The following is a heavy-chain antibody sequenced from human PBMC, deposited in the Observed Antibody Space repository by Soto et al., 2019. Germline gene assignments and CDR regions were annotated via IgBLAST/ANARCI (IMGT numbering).Heavy chain of an antibody. CDR2: ISGSFVST. J-gene: IGHJ4*01. D-gene: IGHD2-8*01. V-gene: IGHV3-23*01. Sequence: GGSLRLSCVASGFSFSSYAMNWVRQAPGKGLEWVSTISGSFVSTYYADSVQGRFTVSRDNSKNTLYLQMNSLRAEDTAVYYCASRSATVLSLTYWGPGRQVNVSX. CDR1: GFSFSSYA. CDR3: ASRSATVLSLTY.